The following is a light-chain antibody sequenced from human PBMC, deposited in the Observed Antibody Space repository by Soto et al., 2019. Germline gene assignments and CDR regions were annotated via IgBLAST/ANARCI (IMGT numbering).Light chain of an antibody. CDR3: QEYNYWHPIT. CDR1: QTVGWS. V-gene: IGKV3-15*01. CDR2: GAS. Sequence: EIVMTQSPATLSLSPGEGATLSCRASQTVGWSLAWYQQKRGQAPRLLIYGASTRVAGIPARFSGSGSGTEFTLTISSLQSEDSAVYYCQEYNYWHPITFGGGTKVDIK. J-gene: IGKJ4*01.